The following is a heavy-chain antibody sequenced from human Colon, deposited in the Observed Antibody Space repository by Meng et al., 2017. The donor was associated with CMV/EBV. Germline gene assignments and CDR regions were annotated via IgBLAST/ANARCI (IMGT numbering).Heavy chain of an antibody. J-gene: IGHJ4*02. CDR3: ARDRGDSGFDA. CDR1: GGTLKNYG. CDR2: ILPIFITT. D-gene: IGHD2-21*02. Sequence: SVKVSCKASGGTLKNYGISWVRQAPGQGLEWIGGILPIFITTKYGQKYEGRITITTDESASTAYMELTSLRSDDTAVYYCARDRGDSGFDAWGQGTLVTVSS. V-gene: IGHV1-69*05.